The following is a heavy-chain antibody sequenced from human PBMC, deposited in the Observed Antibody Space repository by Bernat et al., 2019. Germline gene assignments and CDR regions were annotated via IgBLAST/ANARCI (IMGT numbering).Heavy chain of an antibody. V-gene: IGHV3-30*01. CDR1: GFTFSSYA. D-gene: IGHD6-13*01. J-gene: IGHJ3*02. CDR3: ATGYSSPDAFGI. CDR2: ISYDGSNK. Sequence: QVQLVESGGGVVQPGRSLRLSCAASGFTFSSYAMHWVRQAPGKGLEWVAVISYDGSNKYYADSVKGRFTISRDNSKNTLYLQMNSLRAEDTAVYYCATGYSSPDAFGIWGQGTMVTVSS.